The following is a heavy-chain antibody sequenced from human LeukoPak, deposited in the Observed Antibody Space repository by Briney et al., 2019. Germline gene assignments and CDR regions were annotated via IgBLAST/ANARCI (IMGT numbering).Heavy chain of an antibody. Sequence: GGSLRLSCAASGFTFSSYSMNWVRQAPGKGLEWVSYISSSSSTIYYADSVKGRFTISRDNAKNTLYLQMNSLRAEDTAVYYCAKESKGYSSGLDVWGKGTAVTISS. CDR1: GFTFSSYS. CDR2: ISSSSSTI. V-gene: IGHV3-48*04. CDR3: AKESKGYSSGLDV. J-gene: IGHJ6*04. D-gene: IGHD6-19*01.